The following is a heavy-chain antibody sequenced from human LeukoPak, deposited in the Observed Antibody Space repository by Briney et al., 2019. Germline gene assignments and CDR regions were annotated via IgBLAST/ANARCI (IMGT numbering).Heavy chain of an antibody. CDR3: ARVGYSSGWYEAFDI. J-gene: IGHJ3*02. D-gene: IGHD6-19*01. CDR2: MNPNSGNT. V-gene: IGHV1-8*01. CDR1: GYTFHSYD. Sequence: ASVKVSCKASGYTFHSYDINWVRQATGKGLEWMGWMNPNSGNTGYAQKFQGRVTMTRNTSINTAYMELSSLRSEDTAVLYCARVGYSSGWYEAFDIWGQGTMVTVSS.